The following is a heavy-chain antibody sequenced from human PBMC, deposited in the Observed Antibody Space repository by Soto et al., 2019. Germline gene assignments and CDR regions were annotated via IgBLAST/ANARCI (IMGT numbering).Heavy chain of an antibody. CDR2: INPYNGNT. CDR1: GYTFNSYR. CDR3: ARERSPQRTTVTAYHYYYYMDV. D-gene: IGHD4-4*01. Sequence: ASVKVSCKASGYTFNSYRSNWVRQAPGQGLEWMGWINPYNGNTNYAQTLQGRLTMTTDTSTSTAYMELRSLRSDDTAVYYCARERSPQRTTVTAYHYYYYMDVWGKGTTVTVSS. V-gene: IGHV1-18*01. J-gene: IGHJ6*03.